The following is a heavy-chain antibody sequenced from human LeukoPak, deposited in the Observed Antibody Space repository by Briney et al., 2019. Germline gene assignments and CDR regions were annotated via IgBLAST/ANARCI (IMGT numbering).Heavy chain of an antibody. D-gene: IGHD4-17*01. V-gene: IGHV5-51*01. CDR1: GYSFTSYW. J-gene: IGHJ3*02. Sequence: GESLKISCKGSGYSFTSYWIGWVRPMPGKGLEWMGIIYPGDSDTRYSLSFQGQVTISADKSIITAYLPWSSLQASDTGVYYCARPTTTAYDAFDIWGQGTMVTVSS. CDR2: IYPGDSDT. CDR3: ARPTTTAYDAFDI.